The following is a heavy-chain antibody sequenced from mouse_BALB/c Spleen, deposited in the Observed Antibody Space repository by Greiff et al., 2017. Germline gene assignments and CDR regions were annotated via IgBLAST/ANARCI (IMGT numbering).Heavy chain of an antibody. Sequence: QVQLQQSGAELMKPGASVKISCKATGYTFSSYWIEWVKQRPGHGLEWIGEILPGSGSTNYNEKFKGKATFTADTSSNTAYMQLSSLTSEDSAVYYCARDGIKNAMDYWGQGTSVTVSS. V-gene: IGHV1-9*01. CDR3: ARDGIKNAMDY. J-gene: IGHJ4*01. CDR2: ILPGSGST. CDR1: GYTFSSYW. D-gene: IGHD2-3*01.